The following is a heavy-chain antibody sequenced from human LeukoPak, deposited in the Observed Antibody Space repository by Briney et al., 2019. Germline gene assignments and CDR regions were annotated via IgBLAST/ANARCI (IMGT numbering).Heavy chain of an antibody. CDR1: GYTFTAYY. J-gene: IGHJ5*02. CDR2: INPNSGGT. V-gene: IGHV1-2*06. D-gene: IGHD3-10*01. CDR3: AREPMVRDFNWFDP. Sequence: ASVKVSCKGSGYTFTAYYIHWVRQAPGQGLEWMGRINPNSGGTNYAQKFQGRVTMTRDTSISTAYMELSRLTSDDTAVYYCAREPMVRDFNWFDPWGQGTLVTVSP.